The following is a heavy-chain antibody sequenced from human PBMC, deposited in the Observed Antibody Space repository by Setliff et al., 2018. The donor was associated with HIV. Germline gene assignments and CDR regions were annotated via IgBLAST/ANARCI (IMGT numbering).Heavy chain of an antibody. D-gene: IGHD3-3*02. V-gene: IGHV1-2*02. CDR3: ARDHSITPPH. CDR1: GNAFNGDR. CDR2: INPNSGGT. Sequence: GASVKVSCKASGNAFNGDRVHWVRQAPGQGLEWMGWINPNSGGTNYAQKFQGRVTMTRDTSISTAYMELSRLTSDDTAVYYCARDHSITPPHWGQGTLVTVS. J-gene: IGHJ4*02.